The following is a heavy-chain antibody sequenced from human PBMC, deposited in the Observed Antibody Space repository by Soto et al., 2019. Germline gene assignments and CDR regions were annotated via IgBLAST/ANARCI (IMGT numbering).Heavy chain of an antibody. CDR3: ARVRYCSDNSCYSWFDY. V-gene: IGHV3-74*01. J-gene: IGHJ4*02. Sequence: VGYLRLSCVASGFTFSNYRMHWVRQAPVKGLEWVSRISSDGSSTTYADSVKGRFTISRDNAENSLHLQMNSLRSEDTAVYYCARVRYCSDNSCYSWFDYWGQGT. D-gene: IGHD2-15*01. CDR2: ISSDGSST. CDR1: GFTFSNYR.